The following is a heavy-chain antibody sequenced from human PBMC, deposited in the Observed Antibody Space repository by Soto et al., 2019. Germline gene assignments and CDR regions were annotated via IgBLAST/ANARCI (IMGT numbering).Heavy chain of an antibody. J-gene: IGHJ3*02. Sequence: QVQLQESGPGLVKPSQTLSLTCTVSGGSISSGGYYWSWIRQHPGKGLEWLGYIYYSGSTYYNPSLKSRSTVSVDTSMKQFSLTLSSVTAADTGVYYCGFGRVPSPVFDIWGQGTMFTVSS. CDR3: GFGRVPSPVFDI. V-gene: IGHV4-31*03. D-gene: IGHD3-10*01. CDR2: IYYSGST. CDR1: GGSISSGGYY.